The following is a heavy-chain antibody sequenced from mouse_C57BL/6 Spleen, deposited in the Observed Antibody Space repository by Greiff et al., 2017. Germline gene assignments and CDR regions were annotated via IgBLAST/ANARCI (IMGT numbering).Heavy chain of an antibody. D-gene: IGHD3-1*01. Sequence: EVQVVESGGGLVQPGGSLSLSCAASGFTFTDYYMSWVRQPPGKALEWLGFIRNKANGYTTEYSASVKGRFTISRDNSQSILYLQMNALRAEDSATYYCASYIEGTGLDYWGQGTTLTVSS. CDR3: ASYIEGTGLDY. J-gene: IGHJ2*01. V-gene: IGHV7-3*01. CDR1: GFTFTDYY. CDR2: IRNKANGYTT.